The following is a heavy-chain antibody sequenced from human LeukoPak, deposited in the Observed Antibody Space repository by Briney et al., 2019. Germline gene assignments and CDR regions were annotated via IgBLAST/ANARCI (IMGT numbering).Heavy chain of an antibody. J-gene: IGHJ6*02. V-gene: IGHV3-53*01. D-gene: IGHD1-26*01. Sequence: GGSLRLSCAASGFTVSSDYMNWVRQAPGKGLEWVSVIQSGGTTYYADSVKGRFTISRDISKNTLYLQMDSLRAEDTAVYYCAREPWGAKGAAWGMDVWGQGTTVTVSS. CDR3: AREPWGAKGAAWGMDV. CDR2: IQSGGTT. CDR1: GFTVSSDY.